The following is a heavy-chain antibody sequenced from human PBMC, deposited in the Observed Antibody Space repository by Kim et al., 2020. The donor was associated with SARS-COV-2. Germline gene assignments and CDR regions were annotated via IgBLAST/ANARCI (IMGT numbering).Heavy chain of an antibody. CDR2: IKGDGSEE. Sequence: GGSLRLSCAASGFIFSNQWMTWVRQPPGKGLQWVATIKGDGSEEYYVDSLKGRFTISRDNAKKSVSLQMKSLRVEDTAVYYCASRGGWGQGTLVPFSS. CDR3: ASRGG. V-gene: IGHV3-7*01. D-gene: IGHD3-10*01. CDR1: GFIFSNQW. J-gene: IGHJ4*02.